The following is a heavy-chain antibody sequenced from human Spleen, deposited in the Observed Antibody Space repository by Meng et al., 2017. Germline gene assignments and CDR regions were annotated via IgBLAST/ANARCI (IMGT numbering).Heavy chain of an antibody. CDR2: INHSGST. D-gene: IGHD3-10*01. CDR3: ARDEVREYYFDY. J-gene: IGHJ4*02. Sequence: LRLSCVVSGGSFSDYYWSWIRQPPGKGLEWIGEINHSGSTNYNPSLKSRVTISVDTSKNQFSLKLSSVTAADTAVYYCARDEVREYYFDYWGQGTLVTVSS. V-gene: IGHV4-34*09. CDR1: GGSFSDYY.